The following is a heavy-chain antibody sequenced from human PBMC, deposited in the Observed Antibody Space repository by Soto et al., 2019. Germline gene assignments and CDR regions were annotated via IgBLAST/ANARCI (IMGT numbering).Heavy chain of an antibody. J-gene: IGHJ5*02. Sequence: QVQLQESGPGLVKPSETLSLTCTVSGDSITNYYWNWIRQPPGKGLEWIGYMSYSGSTYYNPSLKSRVTISTDTSKNQFSLKLSSVTAADTAVYYCAKDTSGWRGWFDPWGQGTLVTVSS. V-gene: IGHV4-59*01. D-gene: IGHD6-19*01. CDR1: GDSITNYY. CDR2: MSYSGST. CDR3: AKDTSGWRGWFDP.